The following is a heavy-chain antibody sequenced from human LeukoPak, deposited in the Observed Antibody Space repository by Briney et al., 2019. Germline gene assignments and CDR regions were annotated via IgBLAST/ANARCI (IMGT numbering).Heavy chain of an antibody. J-gene: IGHJ3*02. V-gene: IGHV4-30-4*08. CDR2: IYYSGST. Sequence: KPSQTLSPTCTVSGGSISSGDYYWSWIRQPPGKGLEWIGYIYYSGSTYYNPSLKSRVTISVDTSKNQFSLKLSSVTAADTAVYYCARDGYSSDLGAFDIWGQGTMVTVSS. CDR1: GGSISSGDYY. CDR3: ARDGYSSDLGAFDI. D-gene: IGHD6-19*01.